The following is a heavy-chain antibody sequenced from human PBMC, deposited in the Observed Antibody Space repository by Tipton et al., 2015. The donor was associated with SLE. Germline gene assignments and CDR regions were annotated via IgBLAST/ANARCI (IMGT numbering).Heavy chain of an antibody. Sequence: TLSLTCSVSDASISSGDSYWGWIRQPPGKGPEWIGSILYSGDTYYNPSLESRVTISVDTSKNQFSLRVNSVTAADTAMYFCARQSGRGWAFIFDDWGQGTLVTVSS. CDR3: ARQSGRGWAFIFDD. CDR2: ILYSGDT. V-gene: IGHV4-39*01. J-gene: IGHJ4*02. CDR1: DASISSGDSY. D-gene: IGHD6-19*01.